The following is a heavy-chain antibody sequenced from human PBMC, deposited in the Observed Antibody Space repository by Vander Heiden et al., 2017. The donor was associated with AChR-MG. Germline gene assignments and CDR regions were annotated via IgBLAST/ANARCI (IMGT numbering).Heavy chain of an antibody. V-gene: IGHV3-9*01. D-gene: IGHD3-16*01. CDR1: GFTFNEHA. J-gene: IGHJ3*02. Sequence: EVQLVESGGGWEQPGRSLRLSCAGSGFTFNEHAMHCVRQVPGKGLEWVAGFIWDGSTIGYADSVKGRFTISRDNAKNSLYLQMNSLKTEDTALYYCTRDMSAGGADIWGQGTMVTVSS. CDR3: TRDMSAGGADI. CDR2: FIWDGSTI.